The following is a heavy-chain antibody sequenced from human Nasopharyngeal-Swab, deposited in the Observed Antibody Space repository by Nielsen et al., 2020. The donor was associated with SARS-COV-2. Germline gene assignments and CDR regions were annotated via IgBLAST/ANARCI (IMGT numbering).Heavy chain of an antibody. D-gene: IGHD3-10*01. CDR3: ARGSSVHAFDV. CDR2: ICYDGSNK. J-gene: IGHJ3*01. V-gene: IGHV3-33*01. CDR1: GFSFSTYG. Sequence: GESLKISCAASGFSFSTYGMHWVRQSPVKGLEWLTNICYDGSNKYYADSVKGRFTVSRDNSKNTLFLEMDSLRAEDTAVYYCARGSSVHAFDVWGQGTEVTVSS.